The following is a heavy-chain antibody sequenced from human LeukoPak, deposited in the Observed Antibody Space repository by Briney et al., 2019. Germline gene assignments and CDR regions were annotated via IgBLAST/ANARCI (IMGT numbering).Heavy chain of an antibody. D-gene: IGHD3-9*01. J-gene: IGHJ4*02. Sequence: GASVKVSCKASGYTFTDYYIHWVRQAPGQGLEWMGWINPHSGGRNLAQKFQGRVTMTRDTSISTAYMELSRLRSDDTAVYYCAREYYDILTGYYRTNLGYYFDYWGQGTLVTVSS. CDR1: GYTFTDYY. CDR2: INPHSGGR. CDR3: AREYYDILTGYYRTNLGYYFDY. V-gene: IGHV1-2*02.